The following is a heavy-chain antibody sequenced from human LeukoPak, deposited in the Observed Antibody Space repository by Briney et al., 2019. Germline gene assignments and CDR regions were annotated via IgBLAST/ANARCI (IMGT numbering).Heavy chain of an antibody. CDR2: IYYSGST. CDR3: ASQYCSGGNCYSGTLGT. J-gene: IGHJ5*02. CDR1: GGSISSYY. D-gene: IGHD2-15*01. V-gene: IGHV4-59*01. Sequence: SETLSLTCTVSGGSISSYYWSWIRQPPGKGLEWIGYIYYSGSTNYNPSLKSRVTISVDTSKNQFSLKLSSVTAADTAVYYCASQYCSGGNCYSGTLGTWGQGTLVTVSS.